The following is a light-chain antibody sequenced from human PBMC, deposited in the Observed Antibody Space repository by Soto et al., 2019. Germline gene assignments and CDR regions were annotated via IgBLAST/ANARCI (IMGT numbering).Light chain of an antibody. CDR1: SSAVGGYNY. CDR3: SAYTSRSTWV. V-gene: IGLV2-14*01. J-gene: IGLJ3*02. CDR2: EVS. Sequence: QSVLTQPASVSGSPGQSITISCTGTSSAVGGYNYVSWYQQHPGKTPKLMIYEVSNRPSGVSNRFSGSKSGNTASLTISGLQAEDEAEYYCSAYTSRSTWVFGGGTKLTVL.